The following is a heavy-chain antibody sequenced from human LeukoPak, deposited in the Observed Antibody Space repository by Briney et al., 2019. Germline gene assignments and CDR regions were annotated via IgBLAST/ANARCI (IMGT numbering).Heavy chain of an antibody. CDR2: IYYSGST. D-gene: IGHD1-7*01. V-gene: IGHV4-61*08. CDR1: GGSISSGGYY. CDR3: ARDNWNYGSSMDV. J-gene: IGHJ6*02. Sequence: SETLSLTCTVSGGSISSGGYYWSWIRQPPGKGLEWIGYIYYSGSTNYNPSLKSRVTISVDTSKNQFSLKLSSVTAADTAAYYCARDNWNYGSSMDVWGQGTTVTVSS.